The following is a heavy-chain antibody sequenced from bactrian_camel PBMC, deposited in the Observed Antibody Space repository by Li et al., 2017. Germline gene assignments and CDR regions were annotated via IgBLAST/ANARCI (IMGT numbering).Heavy chain of an antibody. CDR2: INSDGGSR. CDR3: AARGPYCYTKLSVRDFTY. J-gene: IGHJ6*01. Sequence: VQLVESGGGTVQPGESLTLSCEASGFAFSSSAMSWVRQAPGKEYEWIAAINSDGGSRNYIDSVRGRFTISRDNAKNTVYLQMNSLKPEDTAMYYCAARGPYCYTKLSVRDFTYWGQGTQVTVSS. CDR1: GFAFSSSA. V-gene: IGHV3S40*01. D-gene: IGHD2*01.